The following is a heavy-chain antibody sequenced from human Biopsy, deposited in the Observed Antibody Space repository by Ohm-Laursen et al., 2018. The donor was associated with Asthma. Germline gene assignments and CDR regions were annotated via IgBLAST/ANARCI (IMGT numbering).Heavy chain of an antibody. J-gene: IGHJ6*02. Sequence: ASVKVSCNASGGTFSRYAISWGRRAPGQGLEWMGGIIPVFGTSNYAQKFQGRVTFTADGSTSSAYMELSSLTSEDSAVYYRAREVSTVDYGYYYFAMDVWGQGTTVTVSS. CDR1: GGTFSRYA. V-gene: IGHV1-69*13. D-gene: IGHD4-17*01. CDR2: IIPVFGTS. CDR3: AREVSTVDYGYYYFAMDV.